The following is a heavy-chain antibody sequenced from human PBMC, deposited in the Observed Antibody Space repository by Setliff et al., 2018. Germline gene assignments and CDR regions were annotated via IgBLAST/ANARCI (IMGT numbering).Heavy chain of an antibody. CDR3: SRLVRYCTTTSCQGASGAEL. J-gene: IGHJ4*02. D-gene: IGHD2-2*01. V-gene: IGHV1-8*01. CDR1: GYSFTSYD. CDR2: VSPIDDGKP. Sequence: ASVKVSCKASGYSFTSYDINWVRLAAGQGLEWMGWVSPIDDGKPGYAQKFQGRVTITWVTSISTAYLELRSLTSDDTAVYYCSRLVRYCTTTSCQGASGAELWGQGTLVTVSS.